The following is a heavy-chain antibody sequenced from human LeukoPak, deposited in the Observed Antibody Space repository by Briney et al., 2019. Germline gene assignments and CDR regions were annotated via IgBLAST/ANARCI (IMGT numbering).Heavy chain of an antibody. CDR2: ISYDGSNK. CDR3: AREFMGYGDNYFDY. V-gene: IGHV3-30*04. D-gene: IGHD4-17*01. Sequence: GRSLRLSCAASGFTLSSYAMHWVRQAPGKGLEWVAVISYDGSNKYYADSVKGRFTISRDNSKNTLYLQMNSLRAEDTAVYYCAREFMGYGDNYFDYWGQGTLVTVSS. J-gene: IGHJ4*02. CDR1: GFTLSSYA.